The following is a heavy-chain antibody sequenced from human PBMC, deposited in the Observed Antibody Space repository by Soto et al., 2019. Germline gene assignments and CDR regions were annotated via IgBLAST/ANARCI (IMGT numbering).Heavy chain of an antibody. D-gene: IGHD1-20*01. V-gene: IGHV3-30-3*01. CDR1: GFTFSIFA. CDR2: ISYDGSKK. CDR3: ARDGRSDGVSLTADY. Sequence: QVQLVESGGGVVQPGRSLRLSCAASGFTFSIFAMHWVRQAPGKGLEWVAVISYDGSKKYFADSVKGRFTISRDNSKNTLYLQMSSLRAEDTAVYYCARDGRSDGVSLTADYWGQGTLVTV. J-gene: IGHJ4*02.